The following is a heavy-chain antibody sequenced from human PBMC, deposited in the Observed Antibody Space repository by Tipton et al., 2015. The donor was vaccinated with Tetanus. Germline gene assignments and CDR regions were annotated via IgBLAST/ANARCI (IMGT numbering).Heavy chain of an antibody. J-gene: IGHJ5*02. D-gene: IGHD6-19*01. CDR3: VQVAGLFNSFDP. CDR2: IYYTGST. CDR1: GGSVSSSTYY. V-gene: IGHV4-39*01. Sequence: TLSLTCTVSGGSVSSSTYYWGWIRQPPGKGLEWLGTIYYTGSTYYSPSLKSRVTLSVDSSKNQFSLKLTSVTAADTAVYFCVQVAGLFNSFDPWGRGTLVTVSS.